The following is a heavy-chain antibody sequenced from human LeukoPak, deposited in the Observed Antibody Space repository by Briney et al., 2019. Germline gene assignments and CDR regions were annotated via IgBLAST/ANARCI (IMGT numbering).Heavy chain of an antibody. CDR2: ISSHGSTI. CDR1: GFTFSDYY. V-gene: IGHV3-11*04. CDR3: ARDVVVKN. D-gene: IGHD2-2*01. J-gene: IGHJ4*02. Sequence: PGGSLRLSCAASGFTFSDYYMSWLRQAPGKGLEWVSYISSHGSTIYYADSVKGRFTISRDNAKNSLYLQMNSLRAEDTAVYYCARDVVVKNWGQGTLVTVSS.